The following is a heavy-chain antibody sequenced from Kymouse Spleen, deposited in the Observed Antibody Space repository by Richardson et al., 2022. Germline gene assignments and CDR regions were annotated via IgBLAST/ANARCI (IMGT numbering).Heavy chain of an antibody. Sequence: QLQLQESGPGLVKPSETLSLTCTVSGGSISSSSYYWGWIRQPPGKGLEWIGSIYYSGSTYYNPSLKSRVTISVDTSKNQFSLKLSSVTAADTAVYYCASPGYSSGWYASIGMDVWGQGTTVTVSS. CDR2: IYYSGST. V-gene: IGHV4-39*01. CDR1: GGSISSSSYY. J-gene: IGHJ6*02. CDR3: ASPGYSSGWYASIGMDV. D-gene: IGHD6-19*01.